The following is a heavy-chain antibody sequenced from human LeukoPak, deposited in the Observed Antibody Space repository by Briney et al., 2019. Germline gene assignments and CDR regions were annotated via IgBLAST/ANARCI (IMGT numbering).Heavy chain of an antibody. CDR3: AESIAANGTVY. D-gene: IGHD6-13*01. V-gene: IGHV3-64*01. Sequence: GGSLRLSCGASGFTSTSHDMHWVRQAPGKGLEYVSGISGTGGSTYYANSVKGRFIISRDNSKNTLFLQMSRLRAEDTGVYYCAESIAANGTVYWGQGTQVTVSS. CDR1: GFTSTSHD. CDR2: ISGTGGST. J-gene: IGHJ4*02.